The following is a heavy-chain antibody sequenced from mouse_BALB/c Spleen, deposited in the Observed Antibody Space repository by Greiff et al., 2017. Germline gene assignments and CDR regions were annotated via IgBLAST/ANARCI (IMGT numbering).Heavy chain of an antibody. Sequence: QVQLQQPGAELVRPGVSVKLSCKASGYTFTSYWMHWIKQRPEQGLERIGAIDTSDSYTSYNQKFKGKATLTVDESSSTAYMQLSSLTSEDSAVYYCARSVYYDYDGDWGQGTTLTVSS. CDR1: GYTFTSYW. J-gene: IGHJ2*01. CDR3: ARSVYYDYDGD. V-gene: IGHV1-69*02. D-gene: IGHD2-4*01. CDR2: IDTSDSYT.